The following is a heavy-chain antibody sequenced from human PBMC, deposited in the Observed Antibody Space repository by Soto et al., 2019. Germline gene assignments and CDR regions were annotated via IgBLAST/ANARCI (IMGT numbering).Heavy chain of an antibody. CDR3: ARRVKSGYDILTGYYVDYFDY. D-gene: IGHD3-9*01. CDR2: IYYSGST. J-gene: IGHJ4*02. CDR1: GGSISSYY. Sequence: SETLSLTCTVSGGSISSYYWSWIRQPPGKGLEWIGYIYYSGSTNYNPSLKSRVTISVDTSKNQFSLKLSSVTAADTAVYYCARRVKSGYDILTGYYVDYFDYWGQGTLVTVSS. V-gene: IGHV4-59*01.